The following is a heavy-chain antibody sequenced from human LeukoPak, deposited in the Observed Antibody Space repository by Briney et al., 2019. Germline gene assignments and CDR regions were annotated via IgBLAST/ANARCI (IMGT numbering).Heavy chain of an antibody. D-gene: IGHD1-26*01. CDR1: GGSINNYY. V-gene: IGHV4-59*05. J-gene: IGHJ4*02. CDR2: IHYSGIT. Sequence: PSETLSLTCTVSGGSINNYYWSWIRQPPGKGLEWIGSIHYSGITYYNPSLKSRVTISVDTSKNQLSLKLSSVTAADTAVYYCAKNSGDYPLDYWGQGTLVTVSS. CDR3: AKNSGDYPLDY.